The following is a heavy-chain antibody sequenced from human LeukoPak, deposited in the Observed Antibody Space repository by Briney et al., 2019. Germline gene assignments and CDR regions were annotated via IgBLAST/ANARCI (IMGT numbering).Heavy chain of an antibody. CDR3: ATLLWFGDFDY. Sequence: ASVKVSCKTSGYLFTGFFIHWVRQAPGQGLEWMGSVSPNNGGTSYAQRFQGRVNMTSDTSTRTAYLQLSGLRFDDTAVYYCATLLWFGDFDYRGQGTPVTVS. J-gene: IGHJ4*02. CDR1: GYLFTGFF. V-gene: IGHV1-2*02. D-gene: IGHD3-10*01. CDR2: VSPNNGGT.